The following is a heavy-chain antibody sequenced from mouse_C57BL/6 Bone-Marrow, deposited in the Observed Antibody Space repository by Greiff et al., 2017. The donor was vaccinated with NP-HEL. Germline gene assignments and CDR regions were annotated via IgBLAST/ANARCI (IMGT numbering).Heavy chain of an antibody. Sequence: DVKLQESGGGLVQPGGSLKLSCAASGFTFSDYYMYWVRQTPEKRLEWVAYISNGGGSTYYPDTVKGRFTISRDNAKNTLYLQMSRLKSEDTAMYYCARRGQLRLPFAYWGQGTLVTVSA. J-gene: IGHJ3*01. D-gene: IGHD3-2*02. CDR1: GFTFSDYY. V-gene: IGHV5-12*01. CDR3: ARRGQLRLPFAY. CDR2: ISNGGGST.